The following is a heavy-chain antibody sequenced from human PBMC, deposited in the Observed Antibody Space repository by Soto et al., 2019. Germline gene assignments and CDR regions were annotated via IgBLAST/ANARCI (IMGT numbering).Heavy chain of an antibody. Sequence: PSGTQSLTYTVSGGSIIGGGDYWSWISQHPGEGLEWIGYIYYSGSTYYNPSLKSRVTISVDSSKNQFSLKLSSVTAEDTAVYYCARDLRDDYGDYGGVDYWGQGTLVTVSS. J-gene: IGHJ4*02. CDR1: GGSIIGGGDY. D-gene: IGHD4-17*01. CDR2: IYYSGST. V-gene: IGHV4-31*03. CDR3: ARDLRDDYGDYGGVDY.